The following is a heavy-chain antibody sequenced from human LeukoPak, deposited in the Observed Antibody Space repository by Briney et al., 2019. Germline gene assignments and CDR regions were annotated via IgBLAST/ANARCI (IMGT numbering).Heavy chain of an antibody. D-gene: IGHD3-3*01. V-gene: IGHV3-11*01. CDR3: ARERLRGGYYSDFDY. CDR1: GFTFSDYY. J-gene: IGHJ4*02. Sequence: GGSLRLSCAASGFTFSDYYRSWIRQAPGKGLEWVSYVSSSGSTIYYADSVKGRFTISRDNAKNSLYLQMNSLRAEDTAVYYCARERLRGGYYSDFDYWGQGTLVTVSS. CDR2: VSSSGSTI.